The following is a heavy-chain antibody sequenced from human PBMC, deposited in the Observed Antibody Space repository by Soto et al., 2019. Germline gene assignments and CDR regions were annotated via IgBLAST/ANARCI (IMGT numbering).Heavy chain of an antibody. J-gene: IGHJ4*02. CDR2: ISGSGGST. CDR1: GGTFSSYA. CDR3: AKDRRSRTDYYDSSGYSPYFDY. V-gene: IGHV3-23*01. Sequence: SCKASGGTFSSYAMSWVRQAPGKGPEWVSAISGSGGSTYYADSVKGRFTISRDNSKNTLYLQMNSLRAEDTAVYYCAKDRRSRTDYYDSSGYSPYFDYWGQGTLVTAPQ. D-gene: IGHD3-22*01.